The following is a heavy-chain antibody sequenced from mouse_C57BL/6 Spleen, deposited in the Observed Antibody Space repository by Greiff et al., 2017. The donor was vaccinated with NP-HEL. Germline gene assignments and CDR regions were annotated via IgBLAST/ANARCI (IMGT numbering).Heavy chain of an antibody. CDR1: GYAFSSYW. CDR2: IYPGDGDT. J-gene: IGHJ2*01. D-gene: IGHD1-1*01. CDR3: ARDYGSSYVVFDY. Sequence: QVQLQQSGAELVKPGASVKISCKASGYAFSSYWMNWVKQRPGKGLEWIGQIYPGDGDTNYNGKFKGKATLTADKSSSTAYMQLSSLTSEDSAVYFCARDYGSSYVVFDYWGKGTTLTVSS. V-gene: IGHV1-80*01.